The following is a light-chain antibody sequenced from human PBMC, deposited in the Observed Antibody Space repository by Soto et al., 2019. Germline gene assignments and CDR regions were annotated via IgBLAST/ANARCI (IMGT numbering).Light chain of an antibody. V-gene: IGKV1-39*01. Sequence: DSQMTQSPSSLSASVGDRVTITCRASQGISTYLNWSQKKKGKAPKLLIYAASSLQSGVPSRFSGSGYETDLTITISSMKNEDFETYSCQQSYSNPWTFGHGTKVDIK. CDR2: AAS. CDR1: QGISTY. CDR3: QQSYSNPWT. J-gene: IGKJ1*01.